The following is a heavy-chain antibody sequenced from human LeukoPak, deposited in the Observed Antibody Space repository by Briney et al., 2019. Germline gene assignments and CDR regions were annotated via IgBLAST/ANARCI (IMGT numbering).Heavy chain of an antibody. CDR3: ARDNSVRDEAWWFNP. V-gene: IGHV1-8*02. CDR2: MNPNSGNT. D-gene: IGHD5-24*01. CDR1: GYTFTSYD. Sequence: AAVKVSCKASGYTFTSYDINWVRQATEQGLEWMGWMNPNSGNTGYAQKFQGRVTMTRDTSISTAYMELSRLRPDDTAVYYCARDNSVRDEAWWFNPWGQGTLVTVSS. J-gene: IGHJ5*02.